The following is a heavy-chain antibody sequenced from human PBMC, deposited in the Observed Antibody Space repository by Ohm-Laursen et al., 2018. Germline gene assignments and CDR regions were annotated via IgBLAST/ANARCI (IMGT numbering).Heavy chain of an antibody. D-gene: IGHD3-22*01. CDR3: ARSPDYYDSSGYYPYYFDY. Sequence: PTQTLTLTCTFSGFSLSTSGMCVSWIRQPPGKALEWLARLVWDDDKYYSTSLKTRLTISKDTSKNQVVLTMTNMDPVDTATYYCARSPDYYDSSGYYPYYFDYWGQGTLVTVSS. V-gene: IGHV2-70*11. CDR2: LVWDDDK. J-gene: IGHJ4*02. CDR1: GFSLSTSGMC.